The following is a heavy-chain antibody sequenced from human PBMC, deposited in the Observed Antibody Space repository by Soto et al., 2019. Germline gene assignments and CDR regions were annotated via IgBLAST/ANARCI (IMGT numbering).Heavy chain of an antibody. Sequence: EVQLVESGGGLVQPGRSLRLSCTTSGFTFGDYAVSWVRQAPGKGLEWVAFIRSEAFGGTTEYAASVKGRFTISRDDSKSIAYLQMNSLKTEDTAVYFCTRGPYCSSSSCYRGDYYYYYGLDVWGQGTTVTVSS. V-gene: IGHV3-49*04. J-gene: IGHJ6*02. D-gene: IGHD2-2*02. CDR1: GFTFGDYA. CDR2: IRSEAFGGTT. CDR3: TRGPYCSSSSCYRGDYYYYYGLDV.